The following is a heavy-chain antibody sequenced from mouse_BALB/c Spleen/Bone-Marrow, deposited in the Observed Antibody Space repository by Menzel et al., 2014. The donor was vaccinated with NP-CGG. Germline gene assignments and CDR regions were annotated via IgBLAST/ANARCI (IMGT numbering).Heavy chain of an antibody. CDR3: VRPYDYGTWFAY. D-gene: IGHD2-4*01. CDR2: ISNGGIYT. Sequence: VQLKESGGDLVKPGGSLKLSCAASGFTFSTYGMSWVRQTPDKRLEWVAAISNGGIYTYYPDTVKGRFTISRDNAKNTLYLQVSSLKSEDTAMYYCVRPYDYGTWFAYWGQGTLVTVSA. J-gene: IGHJ3*01. CDR1: GFTFSTYG. V-gene: IGHV5-6*01.